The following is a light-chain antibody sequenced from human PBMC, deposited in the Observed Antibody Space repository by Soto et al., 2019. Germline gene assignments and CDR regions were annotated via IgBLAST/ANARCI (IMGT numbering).Light chain of an antibody. CDR1: QSVSSNY. Sequence: DIVLTQSPGTLSLSPGERATLSCRSSQSVSSNYLAWYQQKPDQAPRLVIYDVSGRATGIPDRFSGSGSGTAFTLTISRLEPDDSAVYYCQQYGISPTFGQGTKVEIK. CDR3: QQYGISPT. J-gene: IGKJ1*01. CDR2: DVS. V-gene: IGKV3-20*01.